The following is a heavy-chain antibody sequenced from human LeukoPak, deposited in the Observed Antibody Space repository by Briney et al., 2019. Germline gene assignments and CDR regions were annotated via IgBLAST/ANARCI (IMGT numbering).Heavy chain of an antibody. CDR1: GGSISSGTYY. V-gene: IGHV4-61*01. CDR3: ARLDSSGYYVDY. CDR2: IYYSGST. J-gene: IGHJ4*02. Sequence: SETLSLTCTVSGGSISSGTYYWSWIRPPPGKGLEWIAYIYYSGSTKYNPSLRSRVTMSADTSKNQFSLKLSSVTAADTAVYYCARLDSSGYYVDYWGQGTLVTVSS. D-gene: IGHD3-22*01.